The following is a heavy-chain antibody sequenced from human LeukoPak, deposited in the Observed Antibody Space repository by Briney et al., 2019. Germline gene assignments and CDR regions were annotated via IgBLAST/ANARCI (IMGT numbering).Heavy chain of an antibody. CDR1: TFTKAW. D-gene: IGHD3-9*01. Sequence: GGSLRLSCVLSTFTKAWMNWVRQAPGKGLEWVGRVKNRGDGMATDYAAPVKGRFIISRDDSKKTVYLQMDSLKTEDTAVYFCTTEYFGSFEYWGQGTLVTVSS. V-gene: IGHV3-15*07. CDR2: VKNRGDGMAT. CDR3: TTEYFGSFEY. J-gene: IGHJ4*02.